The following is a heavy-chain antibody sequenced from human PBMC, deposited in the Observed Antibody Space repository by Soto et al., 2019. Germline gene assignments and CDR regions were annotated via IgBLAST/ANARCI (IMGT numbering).Heavy chain of an antibody. V-gene: IGHV4-30-2*01. J-gene: IGHJ4*02. CDR3: ARVRYCSSTSCPQVFDY. D-gene: IGHD2-2*01. CDR2: IYHSGST. CDR1: GGSISSGGYS. Sequence: SETLSLTCAVSGGSISSGGYSWGWIRQPPGKGLEWIGYIYHSGSTYYNPSLKSRVTISVDRSKNQFSLKLSSVTAADAAVYYCARVRYCSSTSCPQVFDYWGQGTLVTVSS.